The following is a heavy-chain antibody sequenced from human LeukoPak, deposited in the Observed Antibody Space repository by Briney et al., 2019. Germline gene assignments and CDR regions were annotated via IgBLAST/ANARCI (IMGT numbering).Heavy chain of an antibody. D-gene: IGHD4-17*01. J-gene: IGHJ4*02. Sequence: GESLKISCKGSGYSFTSYWIGWVRQMPGKGLEWMGIIYPGDSDTRYCPSFQGQVTISADKSISTAYLQWSSLKASDTAMYYCARHQVGDYGDYALDYWGQGTLVIVSS. CDR2: IYPGDSDT. CDR3: ARHQVGDYGDYALDY. CDR1: GYSFTSYW. V-gene: IGHV5-51*01.